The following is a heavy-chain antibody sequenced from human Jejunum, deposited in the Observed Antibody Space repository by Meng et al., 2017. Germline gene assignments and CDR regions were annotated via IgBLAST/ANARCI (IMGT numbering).Heavy chain of an antibody. J-gene: IGHJ4*02. V-gene: IGHV4-4*02. CDR1: GGSITSGHW. CDR2: ISNRGNT. Sequence: ARPPQPGPGLGRPSGTLVLTCAVSGGSITSGHWWTWVRQSPGKGLVWIGEISNRGNTNYNPSLKSRVAISLDRSKNEFSLTVDSVTAADAAMYYCARDPRTNWASRHLDYWGQGTLVTVSS. D-gene: IGHD7-27*01. CDR3: ARDPRTNWASRHLDY.